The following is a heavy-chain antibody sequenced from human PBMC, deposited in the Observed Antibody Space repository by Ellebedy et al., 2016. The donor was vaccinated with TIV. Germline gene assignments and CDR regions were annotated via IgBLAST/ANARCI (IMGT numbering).Heavy chain of an antibody. CDR2: IYHSGST. V-gene: IGHV4-4*02. Sequence: MPSETLSLTCTVSGDSISSSNWWTWVRQPPGKGLEWIGEIYHSGSTNYNPSFKRRVSMSVDKSKNQFSLKLSSVIAADTAVYYCARSTVTTDFGYWGQGTLVTVSS. J-gene: IGHJ4*02. CDR1: GDSISSSNW. D-gene: IGHD4-17*01. CDR3: ARSTVTTDFGY.